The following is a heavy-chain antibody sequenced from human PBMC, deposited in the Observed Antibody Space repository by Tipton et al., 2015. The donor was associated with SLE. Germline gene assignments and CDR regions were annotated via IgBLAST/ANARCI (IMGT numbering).Heavy chain of an antibody. CDR3: ARSSITIFGVVIPAEYFQH. CDR2: IRSKANSYAT. CDR1: GFTFSGSA. D-gene: IGHD3-3*01. V-gene: IGHV3-73*01. Sequence: SLRLSCAASGFTFSGSAMHWVRQASGKGLEWVGRIRSKANSYATAYAASVKGRFTISRDDSKNTAYLQMNSLKAEDTAVYYCARSSITIFGVVIPAEYFQHWGQGTLVTVSS. J-gene: IGHJ1*01.